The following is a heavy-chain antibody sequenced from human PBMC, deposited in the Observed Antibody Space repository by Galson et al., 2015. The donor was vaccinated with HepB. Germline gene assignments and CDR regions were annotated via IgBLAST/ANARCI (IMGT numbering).Heavy chain of an antibody. V-gene: IGHV1-69*13. CDR3: ASIGLANWGSVVPVAGPDY. CDR1: GGTFSSYA. J-gene: IGHJ4*02. CDR2: IIPIFGTA. Sequence: SVKVSCKASGGTFSSYAISWVRQAPGQGLEWMGGIIPIFGTANYAQKFQGRATITADESTSTAYMELSSLRSEDTAVYYCASIGLANWGSVVPVAGPDYWGQGTLVTVSS. D-gene: IGHD7-27*01.